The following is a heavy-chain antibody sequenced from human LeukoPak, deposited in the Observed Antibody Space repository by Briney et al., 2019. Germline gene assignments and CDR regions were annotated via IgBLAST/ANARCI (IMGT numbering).Heavy chain of an antibody. CDR3: ARGQGNWNDKFHY. D-gene: IGHD1-20*01. CDR1: GGTFSSYA. CDR2: IIPILRIA. Sequence: SVKVSCKASGGTFSSYALSWVRQAPGQGREWMGRIIPILRIANYAQKFQGRVTITADKSTSTAYMELSSLRSEDMAVYYCARGQGNWNDKFHYWGQGTLVAVSS. J-gene: IGHJ4*02. V-gene: IGHV1-69*04.